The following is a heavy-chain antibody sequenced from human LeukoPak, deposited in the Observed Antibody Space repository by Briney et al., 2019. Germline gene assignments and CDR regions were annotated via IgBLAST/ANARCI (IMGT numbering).Heavy chain of an antibody. CDR1: GFTFSSYS. CDR2: ISSSSSNI. V-gene: IGHV3-21*01. Sequence: PGGSLRLSCAASGFTFSSYSMNWVRQAPGKGLEWVSSISSSSSNIYYADSVKGRFTISGDNAKTSLYLQMNSLRAEDTAVYYCARDIVVVPAAEGMDVWGQGTTVTVSS. CDR3: ARDIVVVPAAEGMDV. J-gene: IGHJ6*02. D-gene: IGHD2-2*01.